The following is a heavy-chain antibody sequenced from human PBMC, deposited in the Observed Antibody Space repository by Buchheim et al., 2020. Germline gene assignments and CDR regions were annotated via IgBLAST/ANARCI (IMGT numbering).Heavy chain of an antibody. Sequence: QVQLVQSGSELKKPGASVKVSCKASTNTFTSFALNWVRQAPGQGLEWMGWINTNTGSPTYAQGFTGRFVFSLATSVSTAYLQISSLKAEDTAVYYCTGEDIAMVGSFDYWGLGTL. CDR1: TNTFTSFA. CDR3: TGEDIAMVGSFDY. J-gene: IGHJ4*02. V-gene: IGHV7-4-1*02. CDR2: INTNTGSP. D-gene: IGHD5-18*01.